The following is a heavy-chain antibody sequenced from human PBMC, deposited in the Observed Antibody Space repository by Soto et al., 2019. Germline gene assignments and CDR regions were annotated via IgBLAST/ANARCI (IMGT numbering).Heavy chain of an antibody. Sequence: QVQLVESGGGVVQPGRSLRLSCAASGFTFSSYGMHWVRQAPGKGLEWVAVISYDGSNKYYADSVKGRFTISRDNSKNTLYLQLNSLRAEDTVVYYCAKSIGRARLLWGYYYGMDVWGQGTTVTVSS. CDR3: AKSIGRARLLWGYYYGMDV. J-gene: IGHJ6*02. V-gene: IGHV3-30*18. CDR2: ISYDGSNK. CDR1: GFTFSSYG. D-gene: IGHD2-2*01.